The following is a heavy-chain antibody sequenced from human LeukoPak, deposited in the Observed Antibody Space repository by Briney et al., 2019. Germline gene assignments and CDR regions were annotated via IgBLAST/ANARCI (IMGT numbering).Heavy chain of an antibody. Sequence: SVKVSCKASEGTYSSYAISWVRQAPGQGLEWMGGIIPIFGTANYAQKFQGRVTITADESTSTAYMELSSLRSEDTAVYYCARDRDSSGWYGGDYWGQGTLVTVSS. V-gene: IGHV1-69*13. D-gene: IGHD6-19*01. CDR1: EGTYSSYA. CDR2: IIPIFGTA. CDR3: ARDRDSSGWYGGDY. J-gene: IGHJ4*02.